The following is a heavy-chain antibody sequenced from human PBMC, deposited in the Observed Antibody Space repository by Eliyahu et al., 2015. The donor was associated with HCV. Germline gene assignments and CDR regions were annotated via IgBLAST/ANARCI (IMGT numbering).Heavy chain of an antibody. V-gene: IGHV3-21*01. CDR3: TRGYGGNSGNNWFDP. Sequence: DVQLVESGGGLVKPGGSXRLXXSASGFLFTGFTMTXVXQAPGKGVEWVSSISDSSRYMYYADSVKGRFTISRDNAKNSLYLEMNTLRAEDTAVYFCTRGYGGNSGNNWFDPWGQGTLVTVSS. CDR2: ISDSSRYM. CDR1: GFLFTGFT. J-gene: IGHJ5*02. D-gene: IGHD4-23*01.